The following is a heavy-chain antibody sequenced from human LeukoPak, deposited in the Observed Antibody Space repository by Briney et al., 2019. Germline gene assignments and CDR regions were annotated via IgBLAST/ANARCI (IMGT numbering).Heavy chain of an antibody. Sequence: PGGSLRLSCAASGFTFRAYSMNWVRQAPGKGLEWVSYINSSSSTIYYADSVKGRFTISRDNAKNSLYLQMNSLRDEDTAVYYCARGDGWFGELLNFDNWGQGTLVTVSS. CDR1: GFTFRAYS. CDR3: ARGDGWFGELLNFDN. V-gene: IGHV3-48*02. J-gene: IGHJ4*02. CDR2: INSSSSTI. D-gene: IGHD3-10*01.